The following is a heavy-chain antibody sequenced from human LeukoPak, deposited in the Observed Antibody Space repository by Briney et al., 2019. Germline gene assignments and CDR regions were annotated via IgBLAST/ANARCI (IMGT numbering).Heavy chain of an antibody. CDR1: GFTFSTSA. Sequence: GGSLSLSSAASGFTFSTSAMNCIRQVPGKGLEWVSSIDWDSSHIYYAASVKGRFTISRDNGRNSVYLQMNSLRAEDTAVYYRARDPLRYLHMGHYDKWGQGTLVAVSS. J-gene: IGHJ4*01. V-gene: IGHV3-21*01. CDR2: IDWDSSHI. CDR3: ARDPLRYLHMGHYDK. D-gene: IGHD3-22*01.